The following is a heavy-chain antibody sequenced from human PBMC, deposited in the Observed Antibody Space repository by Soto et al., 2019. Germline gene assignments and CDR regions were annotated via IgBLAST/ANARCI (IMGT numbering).Heavy chain of an antibody. Sequence: GGSLRLSCAASGFTFSSYGMHWVRQAPGKGLEWVAVISYDGSNKYYADSVKGRFTISRDNSKNTLYLQMNSLRAEDTAVYYCANDIPLYYDSSGPDYWGQGTLVTVYS. V-gene: IGHV3-30*18. CDR2: ISYDGSNK. D-gene: IGHD3-22*01. J-gene: IGHJ4*02. CDR1: GFTFSSYG. CDR3: ANDIPLYYDSSGPDY.